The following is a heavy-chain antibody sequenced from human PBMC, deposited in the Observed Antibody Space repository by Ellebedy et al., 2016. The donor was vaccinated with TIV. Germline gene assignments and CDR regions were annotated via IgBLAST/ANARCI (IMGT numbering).Heavy chain of an antibody. D-gene: IGHD3-16*01. V-gene: IGHV3-66*01. CDR2: IYSDGGT. J-gene: IGHJ5*02. CDR3: AGDPGGGGDYGYNWFDP. CDR1: GFTVSSFF. Sequence: GESLKISCTASGFTVSSFFMSWVRQAPGKGLEWVSVIYSDGGTNYTDSVKGRFTMSRDSSDNTLSLQMNSLRVEDTAVYYCAGDPGGGGDYGYNWFDPWGQGTLVTVSS.